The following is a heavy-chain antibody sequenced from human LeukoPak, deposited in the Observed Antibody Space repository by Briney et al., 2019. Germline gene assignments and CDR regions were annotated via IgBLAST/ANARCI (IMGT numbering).Heavy chain of an antibody. CDR1: GYTLTSYD. CDR2: MDPNRGNT. J-gene: IGHJ5*01. V-gene: IGHV1-8*02. Sequence: EASVKVSCKASGYTLTSYDINWVRQAPGQGLEWMGWMDPNRGNTGYAQKFQGRVTMTRSTSVNTAYMELSNLTSEDTAVYYCARGLSRCSSGNCYEPNWLDSWGQGTLVTVSS. CDR3: ARGLSRCSSGNCYEPNWLDS. D-gene: IGHD2-2*01.